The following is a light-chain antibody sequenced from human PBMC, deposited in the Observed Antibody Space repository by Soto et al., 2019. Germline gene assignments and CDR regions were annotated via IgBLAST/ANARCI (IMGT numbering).Light chain of an antibody. CDR1: RSDVGGYNY. V-gene: IGLV2-14*01. J-gene: IGLJ3*02. CDR2: EVT. CDR3: TSHTSTNTWV. Sequence: QSALTQPASVSASPGQSITISCIGTRSDVGGYNYVSWFQQHPGKAPRLMIYEVTNRPSGVSSRFSGSKSGNTASLTISGLQAEDEADYYCTSHTSTNTWVFGGGTKVTVL.